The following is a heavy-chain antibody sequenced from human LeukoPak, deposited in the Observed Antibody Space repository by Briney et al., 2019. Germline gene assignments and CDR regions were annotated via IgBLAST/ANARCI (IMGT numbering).Heavy chain of an antibody. CDR2: IYTSGST. CDR1: GGSFSGYY. D-gene: IGHD6-19*01. Sequence: PSETLSLTCAVYGGSFSGYYWSWIRQPAGKGLEWIGRIYTSGSTNYNPSLKSRVTMSVDTSKNQFSLKLSSVTAADTAVYYCARSSAVAGTYGYWGQGTLVTVSS. J-gene: IGHJ4*02. CDR3: ARSSAVAGTYGY. V-gene: IGHV4-59*10.